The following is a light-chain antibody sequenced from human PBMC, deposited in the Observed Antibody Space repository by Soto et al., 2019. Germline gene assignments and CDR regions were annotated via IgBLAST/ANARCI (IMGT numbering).Light chain of an antibody. V-gene: IGKV3-11*01. CDR3: HQDFNLPWT. CDR1: QSVSSY. CDR2: DAS. Sequence: EIVLTQSPATLSLSPGERATLSCRASQSVSSYLAWYQQKPGQAPRLLIYDASNRATGIPDRFSGSGSGTDFTLTISSLQPEDFAVYFCHQDFNLPWTFGQGTKVDIK. J-gene: IGKJ1*01.